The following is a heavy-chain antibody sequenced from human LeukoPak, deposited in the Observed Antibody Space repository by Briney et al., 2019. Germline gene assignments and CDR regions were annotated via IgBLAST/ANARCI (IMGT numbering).Heavy chain of an antibody. V-gene: IGHV1-2*02. CDR1: RYTFTGYY. CDR2: INPDTGAT. CDR3: ARDERFCNGDNHYPDLGY. D-gene: IGHD2-15*01. J-gene: IGHJ4*02. Sequence: GASVNVSCKASRYTFTGYYMFWVRQAPGQGLEWMGWINPDTGATKYAQNFQGRVTLTRDTSIRTTFMELSSLRSDDTAFYYCARDERFCNGDNHYPDLGYWGQGTLVTVSS.